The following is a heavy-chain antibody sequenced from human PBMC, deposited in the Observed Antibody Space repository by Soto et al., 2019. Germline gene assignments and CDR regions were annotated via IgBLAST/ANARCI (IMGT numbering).Heavy chain of an antibody. CDR1: GGTFSSYA. CDR2: IIPIFGTA. Sequence: QVQLVQSGAEVKKPGSSVKVSCKASGGTFSSYAISWVRQAPGQGLEWMGGIIPIFGTANYAQKFQGRVTITADESTSTAYMELSSLRSEDTAVYYCARVRCSGGSCYPYWYFDLWGRGTLVTVSS. J-gene: IGHJ2*01. D-gene: IGHD2-15*01. V-gene: IGHV1-69*01. CDR3: ARVRCSGGSCYPYWYFDL.